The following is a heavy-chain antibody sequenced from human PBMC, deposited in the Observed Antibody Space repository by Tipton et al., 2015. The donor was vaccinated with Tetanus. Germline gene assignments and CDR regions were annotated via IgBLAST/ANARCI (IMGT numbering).Heavy chain of an antibody. CDR2: IWYDGSNK. CDR3: ASPYYDILTGYYGHAFDI. CDR1: GFTFSSYG. V-gene: IGHV3-33*01. D-gene: IGHD3-9*01. Sequence: SGFTFSSYGMHWVRQAPGKGLEWVAVIWYDGSNKYYADSVKGRFTISRDNSKNTLYLQMNSLRAEDTAVYYCASPYYDILTGYYGHAFDIWGQGTMVTVSS. J-gene: IGHJ3*02.